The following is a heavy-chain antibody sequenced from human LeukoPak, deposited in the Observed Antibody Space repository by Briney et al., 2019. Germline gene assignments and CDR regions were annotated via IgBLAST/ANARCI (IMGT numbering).Heavy chain of an antibody. J-gene: IGHJ4*02. D-gene: IGHD3-22*01. V-gene: IGHV3-11*04. CDR2: ISSSGSTI. CDR3: ARRGYDSSGSLFDY. Sequence: GGSLRLSCVASGFIFSNYWMSWVRQVPGKGLEWVSYISSSGSTIYYADSVKGRFTISRDNAKNSLYLQMNSLRAEDTAVYYCARRGYDSSGSLFDYWGQGTLVTVSS. CDR1: GFIFSNYW.